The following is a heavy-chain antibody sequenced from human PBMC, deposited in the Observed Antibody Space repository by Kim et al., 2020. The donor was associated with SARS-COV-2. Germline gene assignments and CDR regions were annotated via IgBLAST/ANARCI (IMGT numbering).Heavy chain of an antibody. CDR2: ISYDGSNK. D-gene: IGHD3-10*01. CDR1: GFTFSSYA. V-gene: IGHV3-30-3*01. Sequence: GGSLRLSCAASGFTFSSYAMHWVRQPPGKGLEWVAVISYDGSNKYYADSVKGRFTISRDNSKNTLYLQMNSLRAEATAVYYCAREYGSGGYYLPADYWGEGTLVTVSS. CDR3: AREYGSGGYYLPADY. J-gene: IGHJ4*02.